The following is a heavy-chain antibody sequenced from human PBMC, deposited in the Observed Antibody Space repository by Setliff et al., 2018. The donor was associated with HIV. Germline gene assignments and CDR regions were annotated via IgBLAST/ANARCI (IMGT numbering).Heavy chain of an antibody. D-gene: IGHD3-16*02. Sequence: SETLSLTCTVSRGSISRYYWSWIRQPPGKGLEWIGYIYYTGTTKYNPSLKRRVTMSVDTSKNQLSLKLSSLTAADTAVYYCARGYPVSYYYYMDVWGKGTTVTVSS. V-gene: IGHV4-59*01. J-gene: IGHJ6*03. CDR2: IYYTGTT. CDR1: RGSISRYY. CDR3: ARGYPVSYYYYMDV.